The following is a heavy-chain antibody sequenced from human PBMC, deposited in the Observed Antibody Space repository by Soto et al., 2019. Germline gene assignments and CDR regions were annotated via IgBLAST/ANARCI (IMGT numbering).Heavy chain of an antibody. CDR3: ARRMRRWELLGH. V-gene: IGHV3-33*01. J-gene: IGHJ4*02. D-gene: IGHD1-26*01. CDR1: GFTFTNHA. CDR2: IWYDGTIK. Sequence: QVQLVESGGGVVQPGTSLRLSCAASGFTFTNHAMHWVRQAPGKGLEWVAAIWYDGTIKYYADSVKGRLTISRDNSKNTLYLQMNSLRAEDTAIHYCARRMRRWELLGHWGQGTPVTVSS.